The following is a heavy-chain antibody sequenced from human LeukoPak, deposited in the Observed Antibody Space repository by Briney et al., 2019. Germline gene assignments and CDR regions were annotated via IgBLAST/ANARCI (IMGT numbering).Heavy chain of an antibody. CDR3: AKGGAVSSKSIIMVRGTRRYYYNMDV. J-gene: IGHJ6*03. V-gene: IGHV3-23*01. D-gene: IGHD3-10*01. CDR1: GFTFSNYA. Sequence: PGGSLRLSCAASGFTFSNYAMSWVRQAPGKGLERVSSISDSGSSTYYADSVKGRFTISRDNSKNTLYLQINSLRAEDTAVYYCAKGGAVSSKSIIMVRGTRRYYYNMDVWGKGTTVTISS. CDR2: ISDSGSST.